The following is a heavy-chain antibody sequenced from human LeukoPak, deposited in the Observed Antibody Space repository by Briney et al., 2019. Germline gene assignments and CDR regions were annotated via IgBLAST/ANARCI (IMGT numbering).Heavy chain of an antibody. Sequence: PSETLSLTCAVYGGSLSGYYWSWIRQPPGKGLEWIGEINHSGSTNYNPSLKSRVTISVDTSKNQFSLKLSSVTAADTAVYYCARAYSGYDYGYYYYYMDVWGKETTVTISS. V-gene: IGHV4-34*01. D-gene: IGHD5-12*01. CDR3: ARAYSGYDYGYYYYYMDV. J-gene: IGHJ6*03. CDR1: GGSLSGYY. CDR2: INHSGST.